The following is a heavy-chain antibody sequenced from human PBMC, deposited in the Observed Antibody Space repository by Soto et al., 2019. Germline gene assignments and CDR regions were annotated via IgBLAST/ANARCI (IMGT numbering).Heavy chain of an antibody. CDR3: TTDSYSTMIVGRFDY. CDR1: GFTFTNAW. CDR2: KSKIDGGTT. D-gene: IGHD3-22*01. V-gene: IGHV3-15*07. Sequence: PGGSLRLSCAASGFTFTNAWINWVRQAPGKGLEWVGRKSKIDGGTTDFAAPVKGRFAISRDDSQNMVYLQMTSLKIEDTAVFFFTTDSYSTMIVGRFDYWGHGTLVTVPS. J-gene: IGHJ4*01.